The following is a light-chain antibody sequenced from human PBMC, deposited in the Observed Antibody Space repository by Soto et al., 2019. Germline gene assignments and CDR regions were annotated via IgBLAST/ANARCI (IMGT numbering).Light chain of an antibody. CDR1: QSVSNN. V-gene: IGKV3-15*01. CDR3: QQYNTWSPLT. Sequence: EIVMTQSPATLSVSPGERATLSCRASQSVSNNLAWYQQKPGQAPRLFIYGASTRATGIPARFSGSGSGTEFTLTISSLQSEDFAVYYCQQYNTWSPLTFGGGTKVET. CDR2: GAS. J-gene: IGKJ4*01.